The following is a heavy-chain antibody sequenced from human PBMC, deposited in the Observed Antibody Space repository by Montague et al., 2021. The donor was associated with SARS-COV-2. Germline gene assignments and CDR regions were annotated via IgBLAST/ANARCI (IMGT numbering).Heavy chain of an antibody. J-gene: IGHJ3*02. Sequence: SLRLSCAASGFTFSSYAMHWVRQAPGKGLEYVSGITNNGGTTYYANSVKGRFTISRDNSENTLYLQMGSLRGEDMAVYYCARAPMVRGVSPPQIALDIWGRGTMVTVSS. CDR2: ITNNGGTT. CDR3: ARAPMVRGVSPPQIALDI. CDR1: GFTFSSYA. D-gene: IGHD3-10*01. V-gene: IGHV3-64*01.